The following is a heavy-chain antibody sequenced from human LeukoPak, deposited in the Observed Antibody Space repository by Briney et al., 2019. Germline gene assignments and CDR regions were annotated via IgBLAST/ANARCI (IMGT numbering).Heavy chain of an antibody. CDR2: ISGSGGST. Sequence: QPRGSLRLSCAVSGFTFSNSEMKWIRQAPGKGLEWVSAISGSGGSTYYADSVKGRFTISRDNSKNTLYLQMNSLRAEDTAVYYCAKEAGDYYGSGSYSLHYYMDVWGKGTTVTISS. J-gene: IGHJ6*03. CDR1: GFTFSNSE. D-gene: IGHD3-10*01. V-gene: IGHV3-23*01. CDR3: AKEAGDYYGSGSYSLHYYMDV.